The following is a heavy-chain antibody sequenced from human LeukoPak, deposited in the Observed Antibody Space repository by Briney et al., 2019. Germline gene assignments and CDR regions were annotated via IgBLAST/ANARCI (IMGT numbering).Heavy chain of an antibody. CDR2: IYYSGST. CDR3: ALGAYYDSMILDYYYYGMDV. CDR1: GGSISSYY. D-gene: IGHD3-22*01. J-gene: IGHJ6*02. V-gene: IGHV4-59*01. Sequence: KPSETLSLTCTVSGGSISSYYWSWIRQPPGKGLEWIGYIYYSGSTNYNPSLKSRVTISVDTSKNQFSLKLSSVTAADTAVYYCALGAYYDSMILDYYYYGMDVWGQGTTVTVSS.